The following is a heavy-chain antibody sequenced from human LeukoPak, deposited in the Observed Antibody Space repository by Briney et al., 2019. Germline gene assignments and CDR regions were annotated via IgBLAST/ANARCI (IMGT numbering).Heavy chain of an antibody. CDR1: GGSFSGYY. Sequence: SETLSLTCAVYGGSFSGYYWSWIRQPPGKGLEWIGEINHSGSTNYNPSLKSRVTISVDTSKNQFSLKLSSVTAADTAVYYCARGPPRGAKRNNWFDPWGQGTLVTVSS. V-gene: IGHV4-34*01. CDR3: ARGPPRGAKRNNWFDP. D-gene: IGHD5-12*01. CDR2: INHSGST. J-gene: IGHJ5*02.